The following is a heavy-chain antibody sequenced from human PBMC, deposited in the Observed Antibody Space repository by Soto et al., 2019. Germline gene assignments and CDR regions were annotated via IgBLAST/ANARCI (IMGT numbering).Heavy chain of an antibody. CDR1: GFTFSDHY. CDR2: ISSGGSAI. V-gene: IGHV3-11*01. J-gene: IGHJ3*01. Sequence: QVQLVESGGGLVKPGGSLRLSCAASGFTFSDHYMSWIRQAPRTGLEWVSYISSGGSAIYYADSVKGRFTISRDNAKNLLYLQMHALRDDDTAVYYCAIVKECSSTSCYARVAFDVWGQGTMGPVSS. CDR3: AIVKECSSTSCYARVAFDV. D-gene: IGHD2-2*01.